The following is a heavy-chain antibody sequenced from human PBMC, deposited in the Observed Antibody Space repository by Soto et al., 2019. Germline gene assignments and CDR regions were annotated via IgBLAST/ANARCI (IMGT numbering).Heavy chain of an antibody. J-gene: IGHJ1*01. D-gene: IGHD4-17*01. CDR2: IYYSGST. Sequence: SETLSLTCTVSGGSVSSGSCYWSWIRQPPGMGLEWIGYIYYSGSTNYNPSLKSRVTISVDTSKNQFSLKLSSVTAADTAVYYCARVPLHYYGDYLPFLLAPWGQGTLVTVSS. CDR1: GGSVSSGSCY. CDR3: ARVPLHYYGDYLPFLLAP. V-gene: IGHV4-61*01.